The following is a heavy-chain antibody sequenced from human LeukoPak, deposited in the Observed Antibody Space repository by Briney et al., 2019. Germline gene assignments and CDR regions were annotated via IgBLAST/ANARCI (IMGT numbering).Heavy chain of an antibody. V-gene: IGHV1-8*01. CDR1: GYTFTSYD. D-gene: IGHD3-22*01. CDR3: ALYYYDSSGYYYVDY. J-gene: IGHJ4*02. CDR2: MNPNSGNT. Sequence: ASVKVSCKASGYTFTSYDINWVRQATGQGLEWMGWMNPNSGNTDYAQKFQGRVTMTRNTSISTAYMELSSLRSEDTAVYYCALYYYDSSGYYYVDYWGQGTLVTVSS.